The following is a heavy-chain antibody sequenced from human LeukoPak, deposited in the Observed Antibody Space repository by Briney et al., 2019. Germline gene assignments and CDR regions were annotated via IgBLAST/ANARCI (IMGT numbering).Heavy chain of an antibody. V-gene: IGHV4-31*03. J-gene: IGHJ4*02. CDR1: GGSISSGGYY. CDR2: IYYSGST. D-gene: IGHD4-17*01. Sequence: TSETLSLTCTVSGGSISSGGYYWSWIRQHPGKGLEWIGYIYYSGSTYYNPSLKSRVTISVDTSKNQFSLKLSSVTAADTAVYYCAREKPTGSLDYRGQGTLVTVSS. CDR3: AREKPTGSLDY.